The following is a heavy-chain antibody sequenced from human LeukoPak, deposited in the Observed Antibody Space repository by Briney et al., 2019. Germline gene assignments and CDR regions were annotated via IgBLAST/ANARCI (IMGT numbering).Heavy chain of an antibody. CDR2: INHSGST. D-gene: IGHD5-18*01. CDR3: ARVKRDTAMVTGDY. J-gene: IGHJ4*02. V-gene: IGHV4-39*07. Sequence: SETLSLTCTVSGGSISSSSYYWSWIRQPPGTGLEWIGEINHSGSTNYNPSLKSRVTISVDTSKNQFSLKLSSVTAADTAVYYCARVKRDTAMVTGDYWGQGTLVTVSS. CDR1: GGSISSSSYY.